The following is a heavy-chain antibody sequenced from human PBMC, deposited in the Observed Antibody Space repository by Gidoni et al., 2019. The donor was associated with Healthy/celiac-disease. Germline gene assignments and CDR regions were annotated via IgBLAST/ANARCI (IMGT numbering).Heavy chain of an antibody. CDR3: ARGGYCSSTSCYYYYYYGMDV. CDR2: INHSGST. Sequence: QVQLQQWGAGLLKPSETLSLTCACYGGSFSGSYWSWIRQPPGKGLEWIGEINHSGSTNYNPSLKSRGTISVDTSKNQFSLKLSSVTAADTAVYYCARGGYCSSTSCYYYYYYGMDVWGQGTTVTVSS. V-gene: IGHV4-34*01. CDR1: GGSFSGSY. J-gene: IGHJ6*02. D-gene: IGHD2-2*01.